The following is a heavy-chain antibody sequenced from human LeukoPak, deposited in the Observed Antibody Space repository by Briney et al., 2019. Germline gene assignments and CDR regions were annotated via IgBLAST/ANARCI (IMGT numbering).Heavy chain of an antibody. V-gene: IGHV3-33*01. J-gene: IGHJ1*01. CDR2: IWYDGSNK. CDR1: GFTFSSFG. D-gene: IGHD3-3*01. Sequence: PGGSLRLSCAASGFTFSSFGMHWVRQAPGKGLEWVAVIWYDGSNKYYADSVKGRFTISRDNSKNTLYLQMNSLRAEDTAVYYCARGGPYYDFWSGYSQFQHWGQGTLVTVSS. CDR3: ARGGPYYDFWSGYSQFQH.